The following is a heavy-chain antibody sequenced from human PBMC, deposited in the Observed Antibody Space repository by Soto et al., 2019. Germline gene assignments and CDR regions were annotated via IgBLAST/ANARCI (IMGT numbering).Heavy chain of an antibody. J-gene: IGHJ3*02. CDR2: IYYSGST. CDR1: GGSISSGGYY. V-gene: IGHV4-31*03. CDR3: ARGIAAAGKRPDAFDI. D-gene: IGHD6-13*01. Sequence: QVQLQESGPGLVKPSQTLSLTCTVSGGSISSGGYYWSWIRQHPGKGLEWIGYIYYSGSTYYNPSLKSRVTISVDTSKNQFSLKLSSVTAADTAVYYCARGIAAAGKRPDAFDIWGQGTMVTVSS.